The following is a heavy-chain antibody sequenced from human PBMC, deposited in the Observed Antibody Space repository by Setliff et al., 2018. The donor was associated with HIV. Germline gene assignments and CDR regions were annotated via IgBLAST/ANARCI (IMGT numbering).Heavy chain of an antibody. V-gene: IGHV3-73*01. CDR3: AASADGDCATTSCTNWFDP. J-gene: IGHJ5*02. CDR2: IRSKDISYAT. D-gene: IGHD2-21*01. Sequence: GGSLRLSCAASGFTFSGSAIHWVRQASGKGLEWVGRIRSKDISYATTYAASVKGRFTISRDDSKSTAYLQLSSLKVDDTAMYFCAASADGDCATTSCTNWFDPWGQGTLVTVSS. CDR1: GFTFSGSA.